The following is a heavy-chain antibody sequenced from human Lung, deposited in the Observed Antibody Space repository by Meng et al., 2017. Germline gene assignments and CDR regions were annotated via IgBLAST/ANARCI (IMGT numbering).Heavy chain of an antibody. Sequence: EGQLVESGGGLVKPGGSLRLSCVASGFSFTDAWMSWVHQAPGKGLEWVGRIKSNSDGGTTDYAAPVKGRFTISRDDSKNTLYLQMNSLITEDTAVYFCATGAAAADHWGQGTLVTVSS. V-gene: IGHV3-15*01. CDR3: ATGAAAADH. J-gene: IGHJ4*02. D-gene: IGHD6-13*01. CDR2: IKSNSDGGTT. CDR1: GFSFTDAW.